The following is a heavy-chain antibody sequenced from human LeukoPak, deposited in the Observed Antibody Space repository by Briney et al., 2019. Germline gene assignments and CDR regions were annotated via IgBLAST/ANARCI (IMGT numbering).Heavy chain of an antibody. J-gene: IGHJ4*02. Sequence: PSETLSLTCTVSGGSISSYYWSWIRQPPGKGLEWIGYIYYSGSTNYNPSLKSRVTISVDTSKNQFSLKLSSVTAADTAVYYCARAHNHQKGIAAAGTGSYFDYWGQGTLVTVSS. CDR1: GGSISSYY. CDR2: IYYSGST. CDR3: ARAHNHQKGIAAAGTGSYFDY. V-gene: IGHV4-59*01. D-gene: IGHD6-13*01.